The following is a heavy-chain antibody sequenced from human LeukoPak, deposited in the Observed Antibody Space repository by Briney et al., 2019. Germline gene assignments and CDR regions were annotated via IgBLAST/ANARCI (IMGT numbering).Heavy chain of an antibody. Sequence: PSESLSLTCTVSGGFISSYYWSWIRQPAGKGLEWIGRIYTSGSTNYNPSLKSRGPMSVDTSKNQFSLKLSSVTAADTAVYYCARSSGWYPYYFDYWGQGTLVTVSS. J-gene: IGHJ4*02. D-gene: IGHD6-19*01. CDR3: ARSSGWYPYYFDY. CDR1: GGFISSYY. CDR2: IYTSGST. V-gene: IGHV4-4*07.